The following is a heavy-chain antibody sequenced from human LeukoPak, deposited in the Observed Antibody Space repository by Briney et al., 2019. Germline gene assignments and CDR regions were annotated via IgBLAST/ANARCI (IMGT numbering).Heavy chain of an antibody. V-gene: IGHV1-3*01. CDR1: GYTFTSYA. CDR3: ARGSGYFYDAFDI. J-gene: IGHJ3*02. Sequence: GASVKVSCKASGYTFTSYAMHWVRQAPGQRPEWMGWINAGNGNTKYSQKFQGRVTITRDTSASTAYMELSSLRSEDTAVYYCARGSGYFYDAFDIWGQGTMVTVSS. D-gene: IGHD3-22*01. CDR2: INAGNGNT.